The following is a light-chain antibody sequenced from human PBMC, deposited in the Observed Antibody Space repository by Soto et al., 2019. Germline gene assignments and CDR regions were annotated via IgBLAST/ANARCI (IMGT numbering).Light chain of an antibody. CDR3: QQYFATPYT. V-gene: IGKV4-1*01. Sequence: DIVMTQSPDSLAVSLGERVTINCKSSHSVLYSSSNKNFLTWYQQKPGQPPKLLLYWASTRESGVPDRFSGSGSGTDFTLTISSLQAEDVAVYFCQQYFATPYTFGQGTKLEIK. CDR1: HSVLYSSSNKNF. J-gene: IGKJ2*01. CDR2: WAS.